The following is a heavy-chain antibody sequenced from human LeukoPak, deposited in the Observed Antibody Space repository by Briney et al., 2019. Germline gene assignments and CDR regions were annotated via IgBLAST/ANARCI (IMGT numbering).Heavy chain of an antibody. V-gene: IGHV3-11*05. Sequence: GGSLRLSCAASGFTFSDFYMSWIRQAPGTGLQWVSYISGSSDYTTYAGSVKGRFTISRDNAKNSLYLQMNSLRAEDTAVYYCARVGTITAAGTSDYWGQGTLVTVSS. CDR2: ISGSSDYT. CDR1: GFTFSDFY. CDR3: ARVGTITAAGTSDY. D-gene: IGHD6-13*01. J-gene: IGHJ4*02.